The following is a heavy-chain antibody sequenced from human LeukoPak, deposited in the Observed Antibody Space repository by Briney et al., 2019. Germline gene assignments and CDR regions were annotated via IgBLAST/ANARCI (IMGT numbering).Heavy chain of an antibody. D-gene: IGHD1-26*01. CDR2: INPSGGST. V-gene: IGHV1-46*01. CDR1: GYTFTSYY. Sequence: ASVKVSCKASGYTFTSYYMHWVRQAPGQGLEWMGVINPSGGSTRFAQKFLGRVTMTRDMSTGTVYMDLSSLRSEDTAVYFCAREGVGGSYLGYWGQGTLVTVSS. J-gene: IGHJ4*02. CDR3: AREGVGGSYLGY.